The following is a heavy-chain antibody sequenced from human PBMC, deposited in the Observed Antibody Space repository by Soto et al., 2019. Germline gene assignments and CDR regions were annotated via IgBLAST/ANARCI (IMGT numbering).Heavy chain of an antibody. V-gene: IGHV5-51*01. CDR3: AVTFSSSSPSTDY. J-gene: IGHJ4*02. Sequence: ETLSLTCAVSGYSFTSYWIGWVRQMPGKGLEWMGIIYPGDSDTRYSPSFQGQVTISADKSISTAYLQWSSLKASDTAMYYCAVTFSSSSPSTDYWGQGTLVTVSS. CDR2: IYPGDSDT. D-gene: IGHD6-6*01. CDR1: GYSFTSYW.